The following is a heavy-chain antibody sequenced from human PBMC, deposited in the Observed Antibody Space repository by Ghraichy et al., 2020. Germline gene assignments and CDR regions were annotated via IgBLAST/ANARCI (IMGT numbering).Heavy chain of an antibody. CDR3: AREEYDSSGYYYGY. CDR2: ISSSGSTI. D-gene: IGHD3-22*01. J-gene: IGHJ4*02. Sequence: GGSLRLSCAASGFTFSSYEMNWVRQAPGKGLEWVSYISSSGSTIYYADSVKGRFTISRDNAKNSLYLQMNSLRAEDTAVYYCAREEYDSSGYYYGYWGQGTLVTVSS. V-gene: IGHV3-48*03. CDR1: GFTFSSYE.